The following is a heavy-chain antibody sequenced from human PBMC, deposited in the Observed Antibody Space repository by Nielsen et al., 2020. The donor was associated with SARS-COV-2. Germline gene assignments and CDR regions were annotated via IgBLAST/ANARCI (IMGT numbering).Heavy chain of an antibody. CDR1: GGTFSSNA. CDR3: AREMGFRGAISQWYFDL. J-gene: IGHJ2*01. D-gene: IGHD2-21*01. CDR2: IIPIFGTA. Sequence: SVKVSCKASGGTFSSNAITWVRQAPGQGLEWVGGIIPIFGTANYAQKFQGRVTITADTSSTTVYMELSSLKSDDTAVYYCAREMGFRGAISQWYFDLWGRGTLVTVFS. V-gene: IGHV1-69*06.